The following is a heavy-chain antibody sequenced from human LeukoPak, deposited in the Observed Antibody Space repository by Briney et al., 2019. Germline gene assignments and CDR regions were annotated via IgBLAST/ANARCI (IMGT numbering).Heavy chain of an antibody. J-gene: IGHJ4*02. CDR2: XXXXGSTX. Sequence: PGGSLRLSCAASGFPFSSYXXXXXXXXPGXXXXXXXXXXXXGSTXYYADSVXXXXXXSRDXAKNLLYLQMNSLRAEDTAVYYCARAPGGYSYGTPNFDYWGQGTLVTVSS. CDR1: GFPFSSYX. V-gene: IGHV3-48*03. CDR3: ARAPGGYSYGTPNFDY. D-gene: IGHD5-18*01.